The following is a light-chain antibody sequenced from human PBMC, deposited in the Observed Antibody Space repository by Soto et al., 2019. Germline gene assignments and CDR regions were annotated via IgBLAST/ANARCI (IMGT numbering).Light chain of an antibody. CDR1: QSVRSL. V-gene: IGKV3-11*01. Sequence: EIVLTQSPATLSLSPGERATLSCRASQSVRSLLAWYQQKPGQAPRLLIYDASNRATGIPARFSGSGSGTDFTLTISSLEPEDFAVYYCQQCNDWPLTFGGGTKVEIK. CDR2: DAS. J-gene: IGKJ4*01. CDR3: QQCNDWPLT.